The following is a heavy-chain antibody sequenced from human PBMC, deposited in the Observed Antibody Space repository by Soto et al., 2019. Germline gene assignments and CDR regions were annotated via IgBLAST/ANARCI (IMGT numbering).Heavy chain of an antibody. Sequence: SETLSLTCTVSGVSIISGGYYWSLIRQHPGKDLEWIGYIYYSGSTYYNPSLKSRVTISVDTSKNQFSLKLSSVIAADTAVYYCARDSVYDYVWGSYRYPYYGMDVWGQGTTVT. CDR3: ARDSVYDYVWGSYRYPYYGMDV. J-gene: IGHJ6*02. CDR2: IYYSGST. D-gene: IGHD3-16*02. V-gene: IGHV4-31*03. CDR1: GVSIISGGYY.